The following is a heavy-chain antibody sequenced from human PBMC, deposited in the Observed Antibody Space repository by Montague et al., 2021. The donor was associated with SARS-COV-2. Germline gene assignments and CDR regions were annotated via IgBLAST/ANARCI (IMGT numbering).Heavy chain of an antibody. J-gene: IGHJ6*02. CDR3: ARWGEYYDSPYYYYAMDV. CDR2: TSYSGST. CDR1: GGSISPYY. V-gene: IGHV4-59*12. D-gene: IGHD3-3*01. Sequence: SETLSPTCTVSGGSISPYYWSWIRQSPGKGPECIGYTSYSGSTDYNPSLKSRVTISIDTSKNQFSLKLSSVTAADTAVYYCARWGEYYDSPYYYYAMDVWGQGTTVTVSS.